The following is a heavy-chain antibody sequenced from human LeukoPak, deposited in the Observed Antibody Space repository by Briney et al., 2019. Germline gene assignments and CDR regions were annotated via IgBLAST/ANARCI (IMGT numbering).Heavy chain of an antibody. CDR2: ISGSGDST. J-gene: IGHJ4*02. D-gene: IGHD1-1*01. V-gene: IGHV3-23*01. CDR3: VKLTTGATREDY. Sequence: GGSLRLSCAASGFTFSSYAMSWVRQAPGKGLGWVSAISGSGDSTYYADSVKGRFTISRDNSKNTLYLQMNSLRAEDTAVYYCVKLTTGATREDYWGQGTLVTVSS. CDR1: GFTFSSYA.